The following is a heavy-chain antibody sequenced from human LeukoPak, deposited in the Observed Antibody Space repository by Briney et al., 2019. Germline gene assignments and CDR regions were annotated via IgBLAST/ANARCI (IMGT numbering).Heavy chain of an antibody. J-gene: IGHJ2*01. Sequence: ASVKVSCKVSGYTLTELSMHWVRQAPGKGLEWMGGFDPEDGETIYAQKFQGRVTMTEDTSTDTAYMELSSLRSEDTAVYYCATLHSGSYPPSPRYFDLWGRGTLVTVSS. D-gene: IGHD1-26*01. CDR2: FDPEDGET. CDR3: ATLHSGSYPPSPRYFDL. V-gene: IGHV1-24*01. CDR1: GYTLTELS.